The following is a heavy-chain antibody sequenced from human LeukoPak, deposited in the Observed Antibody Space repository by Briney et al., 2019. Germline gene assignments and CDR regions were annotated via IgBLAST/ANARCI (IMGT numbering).Heavy chain of an antibody. D-gene: IGHD3-10*01. J-gene: IGHJ2*01. CDR1: GFTFSKYW. V-gene: IGHV3-23*01. Sequence: GGSLRLSCAASGFTFSKYWMHWVGQVPGKGLEWVSAISGSGGSTYYADSVKGRFTISRDNSKNTLYLQMNSLRAEDTAVYYCAKDVWFGELWWYFDLWGRGTLVTISS. CDR2: ISGSGGST. CDR3: AKDVWFGELWWYFDL.